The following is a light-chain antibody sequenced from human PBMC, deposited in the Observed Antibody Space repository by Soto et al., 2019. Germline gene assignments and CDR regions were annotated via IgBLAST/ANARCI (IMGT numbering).Light chain of an antibody. V-gene: IGKV3-20*01. CDR1: QSVSSNK. Sequence: EIVLTQSPGTLSLSPGERATLSCRASQSVSSNKLAWYQQKPGQAPRLLIYGASGRATGIPDRFSGSGSGTDFTLTISRLEPEDFAVYYCQVFYGSLWTFGQGTKVDIK. CDR3: QVFYGSLWT. J-gene: IGKJ1*01. CDR2: GAS.